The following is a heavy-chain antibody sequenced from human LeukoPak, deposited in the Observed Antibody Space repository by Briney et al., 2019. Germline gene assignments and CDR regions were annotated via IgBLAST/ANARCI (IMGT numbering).Heavy chain of an antibody. CDR2: IGTSGDT. D-gene: IGHD6-19*01. V-gene: IGHV3-13*04. Sequence: GRSLRLSCAASGFTFSSYDMHWIRQATGKGLEWVSVIGTSGDTYYAGSVKGRFTISRENAKNSLYLQMNSLTAGDTAVYFCSRVGSSGWPNYFDSWGQGTLVTVSS. J-gene: IGHJ4*02. CDR3: SRVGSSGWPNYFDS. CDR1: GFTFSSYD.